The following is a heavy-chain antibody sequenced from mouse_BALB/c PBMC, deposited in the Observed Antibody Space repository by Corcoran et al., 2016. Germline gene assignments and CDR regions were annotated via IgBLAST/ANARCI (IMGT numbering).Heavy chain of an antibody. J-gene: IGHJ3*01. V-gene: IGHV14-3*02. D-gene: IGHD1-3*01. CDR3: ALRINSWVAY. CDR1: GFNIKDNY. Sequence: EVQLQQSGAELVKPGASVKLTCTASGFNIKDNYMHWVKQRPEQGLEWIGRIDPANGNTKYDPKFQGKATITADTSTNTAYLQLSSLTSEDTAVDYCALRINSWVAYWGQGTLVTVSA. CDR2: IDPANGNT.